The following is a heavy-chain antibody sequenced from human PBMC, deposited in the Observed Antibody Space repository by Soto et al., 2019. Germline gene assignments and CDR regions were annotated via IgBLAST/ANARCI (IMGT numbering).Heavy chain of an antibody. CDR1: GFTFTSSA. J-gene: IGHJ4*02. Sequence: SVKVSCKASGFTFTSSAMQWVRQARGQRLEWIGWIVVGSGNTNYAQKFQERVTITRDMSTSTAYMELSSLRSEDTAVYYCAAIAYCGGDCYFGTKYYFDYWGQGTLVTVSS. CDR3: AAIAYCGGDCYFGTKYYFDY. CDR2: IVVGSGNT. D-gene: IGHD2-21*02. V-gene: IGHV1-58*02.